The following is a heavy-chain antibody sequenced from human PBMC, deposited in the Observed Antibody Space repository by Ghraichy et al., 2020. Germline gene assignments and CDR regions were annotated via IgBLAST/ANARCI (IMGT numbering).Heavy chain of an antibody. CDR2: ISWDGGST. V-gene: IGHV3-43*01. J-gene: IGHJ4*02. CDR3: AKDGGYSYGYGTLDY. D-gene: IGHD5-18*01. Sequence: GGPLRLSCAASGFTFNDYTMNWVRQAPGKGLEWVSLISWDGGSTYYADSVKGRFTISRDNSKNSLYLQMNSLRTEDTALYYCAKDGGYSYGYGTLDYWGQGTLVTVSS. CDR1: GFTFNDYT.